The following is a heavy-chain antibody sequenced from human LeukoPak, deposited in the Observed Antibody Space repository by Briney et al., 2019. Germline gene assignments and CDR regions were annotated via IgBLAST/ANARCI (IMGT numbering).Heavy chain of an antibody. J-gene: IGHJ3*02. V-gene: IGHV4-30-4*07. D-gene: IGHD3-9*01. Sequence: SETLSLTCAVSGGSISSGGYSWSWIRQPPGKGLEWIGYIYYSGSTYYNPSLKSRVTISVDTSKNQFPLKLSSVTAADTAVYYCARGDVLRYFDWFREHDAFDIWGQGTMVTVSS. CDR3: ARGDVLRYFDWFREHDAFDI. CDR1: GGSISSGGYS. CDR2: IYYSGST.